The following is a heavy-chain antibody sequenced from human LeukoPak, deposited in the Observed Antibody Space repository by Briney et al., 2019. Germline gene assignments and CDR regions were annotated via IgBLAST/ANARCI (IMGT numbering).Heavy chain of an antibody. CDR1: GGSISSYC. J-gene: IGHJ4*02. CDR2: IYYSGST. V-gene: IGHV4-59*01. Sequence: SETLSLTCTVSGGSISSYCWSWIRQPPGKGLEWIGYIYYSGSTNYNPSLKSRVTISVDTSKNQFSLKLSSVTAADTAVYYCARVKVGYSYGSPYFDYWGQGTLVTVSS. D-gene: IGHD5-18*01. CDR3: ARVKVGYSYGSPYFDY.